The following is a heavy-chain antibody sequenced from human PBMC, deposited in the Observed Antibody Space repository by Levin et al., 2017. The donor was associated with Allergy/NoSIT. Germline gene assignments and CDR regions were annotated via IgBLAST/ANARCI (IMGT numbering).Heavy chain of an antibody. Sequence: PVASVKVSCKASGYTFTGYYMHWVRQAPGQGLEWMGWINPNSGGTNYAQKFQGRVTMTRDTSISTAYMELSRLRSDDTAVYYCARDGGCSGGSCYYGGSSYYFDYWGQGTLVTVSS. CDR2: INPNSGGT. V-gene: IGHV1-2*02. D-gene: IGHD2-15*01. J-gene: IGHJ4*02. CDR3: ARDGGCSGGSCYYGGSSYYFDY. CDR1: GYTFTGYY.